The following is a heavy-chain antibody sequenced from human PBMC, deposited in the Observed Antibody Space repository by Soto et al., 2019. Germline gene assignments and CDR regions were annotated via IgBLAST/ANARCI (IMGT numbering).Heavy chain of an antibody. V-gene: IGHV3-30*03. Sequence: QVQLVESGGGVVQPGKSRRLSCAASGFSFDTYGMHWVRQAPGKGLEWVAVISSHGSNKYYADSVKGRFTIYRDDSNNTVFLQMNSLRTEDTALYSCATYPGWRYSFGWAFDYWGQGTLVTVSS. CDR3: ATYPGWRYSFGWAFDY. CDR2: ISSHGSNK. J-gene: IGHJ4*02. CDR1: GFSFDTYG. D-gene: IGHD5-18*01.